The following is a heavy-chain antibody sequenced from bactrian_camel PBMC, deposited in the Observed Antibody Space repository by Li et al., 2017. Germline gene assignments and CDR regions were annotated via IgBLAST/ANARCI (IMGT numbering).Heavy chain of an antibody. J-gene: IGHJ4*01. Sequence: HVQLVESGGGSVQAGGSLRLSCAASGYTYSTYCMGWFRQAPGKGLEWVSSINLGPASTYYADSAKGRFTTSRDNAKNTLYLELNNLNSEDTAMYYCGKGWAVDYWGQGTQVTVS. CDR1: GYTYSTYC. V-gene: IGHV3S1*01. CDR3: GKGWAVDY. CDR2: INLGPAST. D-gene: IGHD1*01.